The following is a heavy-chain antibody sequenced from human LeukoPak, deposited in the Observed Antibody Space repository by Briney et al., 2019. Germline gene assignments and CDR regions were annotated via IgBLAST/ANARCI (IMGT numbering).Heavy chain of an antibody. CDR2: IYYSGST. CDR3: ARRGYYYDSSGYFSYFDY. V-gene: IGHV4-34*01. Sequence: SETLSLTCAVYGGSFSGYYWSWIRKPPGKGLEWIGSIYYSGSTYYNPSLKSRVTISVDTSKNQFSLKLSSVTAADTAVYYCARRGYYYDSSGYFSYFDYWGQGTLVTVSS. D-gene: IGHD3-22*01. CDR1: GGSFSGYY. J-gene: IGHJ4*02.